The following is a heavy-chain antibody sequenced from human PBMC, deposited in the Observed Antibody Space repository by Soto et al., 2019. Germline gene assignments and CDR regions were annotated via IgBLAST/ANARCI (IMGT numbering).Heavy chain of an antibody. CDR3: AINYYDRSRFSFYYPKDV. Sequence: PGESLKISCKGSGYSFTGYWISWVRQMPGKGREWMGRIDPSDSYTNYSPSFQGHVTISADKSISTAYLQWSSLTASDTAMYYCAINYYDRSRFSFYYPKDVWGQGTAVTDSS. CDR1: GYSFTGYW. D-gene: IGHD3-22*01. J-gene: IGHJ6*03. CDR2: IDPSDSYT. V-gene: IGHV5-10-1*01.